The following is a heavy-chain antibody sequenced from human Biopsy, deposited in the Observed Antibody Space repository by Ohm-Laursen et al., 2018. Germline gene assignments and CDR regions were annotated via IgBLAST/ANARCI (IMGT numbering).Heavy chain of an antibody. Sequence: GASVKVSCKASGYSLTELSMHWVRQAPGQGLEWMGGFAPENGRIVYSQKFQGRATMTEHTSTSTAYMEVWRLRSDDTAVYYCAADINVWNVNYWGQGTQVIVSS. CDR1: GYSLTELS. D-gene: IGHD1-1*01. CDR2: FAPENGRI. J-gene: IGHJ4*02. CDR3: AADINVWNVNY. V-gene: IGHV1-24*01.